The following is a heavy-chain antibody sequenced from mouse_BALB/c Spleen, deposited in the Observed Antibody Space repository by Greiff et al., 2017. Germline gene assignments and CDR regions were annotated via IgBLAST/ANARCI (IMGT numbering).Heavy chain of an antibody. CDR3: ARGGLRERMDY. V-gene: IGHV1-54*01. D-gene: IGHD3-1*01. J-gene: IGHJ4*01. CDR2: INPGSGGT. Sequence: QVQLQQSGAELVRPGTSVKVSCKASGYAFTNYLIEWVKQRPGQGLEWIGVINPGSGGTNYNEKFKGKATLTADKSSSTAYMQLSSLTSDDSAVYFCARGGLRERMDYWGQGTSVTVSS. CDR1: GYAFTNYL.